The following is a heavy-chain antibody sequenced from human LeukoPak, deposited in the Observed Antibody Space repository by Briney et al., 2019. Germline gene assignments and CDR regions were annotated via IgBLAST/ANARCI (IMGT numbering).Heavy chain of an antibody. CDR3: ASLLKFPHYYFDY. CDR2: IYYSGST. J-gene: IGHJ4*02. CDR1: GGSFSGYY. Sequence: PSETLSLTCAVYGGSFSGYYWSWIRQPPGKGLEWIGYIYYSGSTNYNPSLKSRVTISVDTSKNQFSLKLSSVTAADTAVYYCASLLKFPHYYFDYWGQGTLVTVSS. D-gene: IGHD2-8*01. V-gene: IGHV4-59*01.